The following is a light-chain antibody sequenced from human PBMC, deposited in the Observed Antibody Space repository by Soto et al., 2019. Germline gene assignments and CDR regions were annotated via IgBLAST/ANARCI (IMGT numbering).Light chain of an antibody. CDR2: GVS. CDR1: QSVSSY. J-gene: IGKJ4*01. CDR3: QQYSIFALT. Sequence: ELVLTQSPGTLSLSPGERATLSCTASQSVSSYLAWYQQKPGQAPRLLIYGVSSRATGIPDRFSGSGSGTDFTLTISRLEPEDFAVYYCQQYSIFALTFGGGTKVEIK. V-gene: IGKV3-20*01.